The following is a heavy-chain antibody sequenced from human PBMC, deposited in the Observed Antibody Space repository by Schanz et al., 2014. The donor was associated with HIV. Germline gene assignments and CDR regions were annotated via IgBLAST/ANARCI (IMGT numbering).Heavy chain of an antibody. V-gene: IGHV3-30*18. CDR3: AKDHYDFRLSPHDY. CDR1: GFSFSSYG. Sequence: QVQLVESGGGVVQPGKSLRLSCAASGFSFSSYGMHWVRQAPGKGLEWVAFISYDGSVKSYGDSVKGRFTVSRDDSKNTVYVQMDSLTAEDTAVYYCAKDHYDFRLSPHDYWGQGTLVTVSS. J-gene: IGHJ4*02. CDR2: ISYDGSVK. D-gene: IGHD3-3*01.